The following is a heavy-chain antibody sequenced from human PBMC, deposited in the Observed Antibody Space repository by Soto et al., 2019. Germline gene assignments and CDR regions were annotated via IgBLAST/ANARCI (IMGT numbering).Heavy chain of an antibody. CDR2: IIPRFGKPA. Sequence: QVQLVQSGAEVKKPGSSVKVSCKASGDSFSTFACSWVRQAPGQGLEGMGAIIPRFGKPANYAQKFQDRVTNTAENSTTTVYMEVRSLRSEDKAVYYSARSRVLDYWGQGTPVTVSS. J-gene: IGHJ4*02. CDR3: ARSRVLDY. V-gene: IGHV1-69*06. CDR1: GDSFSTFA. D-gene: IGHD3-3*01.